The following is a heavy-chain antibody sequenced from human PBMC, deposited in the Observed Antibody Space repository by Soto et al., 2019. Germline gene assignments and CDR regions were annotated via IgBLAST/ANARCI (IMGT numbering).Heavy chain of an antibody. Sequence: VQLLESGGGLVQPGGSLRLSCAASGFTFSSYVISWVRQAPGKGLEWVSGISGSGGSTYYADSVKGRFTISRDNSKDTLYLQMHSLRAEDTAVYYCAKESSRGWVDYWGQGTLVTVSS. J-gene: IGHJ4*02. D-gene: IGHD6-19*01. V-gene: IGHV3-23*01. CDR3: AKESSRGWVDY. CDR1: GFTFSSYV. CDR2: ISGSGGST.